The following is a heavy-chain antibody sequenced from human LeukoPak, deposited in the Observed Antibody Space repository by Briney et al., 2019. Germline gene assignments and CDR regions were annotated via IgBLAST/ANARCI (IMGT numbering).Heavy chain of an antibody. V-gene: IGHV3-11*01. CDR2: ISSSGSTI. Sequence: PGGSLRLSCAASGFTFSDYYMSWIRQAPGKGLEWVSYISSSGSTIYYADSVKGRFTISRDNAKNSLYLQMNSLRAEDTAVYYCARDRAVTTSLVAYDYWGQGTLVTVSS. CDR1: GFTFSDYY. CDR3: ARDRAVTTSLVAYDY. J-gene: IGHJ4*02. D-gene: IGHD4-17*01.